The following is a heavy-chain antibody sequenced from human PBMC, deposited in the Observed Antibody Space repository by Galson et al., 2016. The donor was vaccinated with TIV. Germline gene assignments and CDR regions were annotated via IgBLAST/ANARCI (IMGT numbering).Heavy chain of an antibody. CDR2: IRSKPYGGTA. V-gene: IGHV3-49*03. CDR1: GFKFGDNA. J-gene: IGHJ4*02. D-gene: IGHD3-10*01. CDR3: ARGRGEI. Sequence: SLRLSCAVSGFKFGDNAISWFRQTPEKGLEWVGFIRSKPYGGTAEYDASVRGRFTISRDDSRSTAYLQMDSLKSEDTAVYYCARGRGEIWGPGTLVTVSS.